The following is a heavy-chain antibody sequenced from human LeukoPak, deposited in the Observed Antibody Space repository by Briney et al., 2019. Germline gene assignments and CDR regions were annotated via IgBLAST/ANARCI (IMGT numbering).Heavy chain of an antibody. CDR3: ASDYGGNSGEHYYFDY. V-gene: IGHV3-7*01. CDR2: IKQDGSEK. Sequence: GGSLRLSCAASGFTFSSYWMSWVRQAPGKGLEWVANIKQDGSEKYYVDSVKGRFTISRDNAKNSLYLQMNSLRVEDTAVYYCASDYGGNSGEHYYFDYWGQGTLVTVSS. D-gene: IGHD4-23*01. CDR1: GFTFSSYW. J-gene: IGHJ4*02.